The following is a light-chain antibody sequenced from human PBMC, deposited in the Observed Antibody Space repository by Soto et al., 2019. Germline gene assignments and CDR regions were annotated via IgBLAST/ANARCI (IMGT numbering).Light chain of an antibody. J-gene: IGLJ1*01. CDR3: SSYTSSYTLV. V-gene: IGLV2-14*01. Sequence: QSALTQPASVSVSPVQSITISCTGTINDVGAYNYVSWYQQRPGSAPQLILLDVNNRPSGTSNRFSGSKSGHTAYLTISALQSDDEAIYHCSSYTSSYTLVFGSGTKVTVL. CDR1: INDVGAYNY. CDR2: DVN.